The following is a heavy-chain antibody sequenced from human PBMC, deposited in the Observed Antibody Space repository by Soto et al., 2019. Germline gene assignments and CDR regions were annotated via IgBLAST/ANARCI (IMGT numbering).Heavy chain of an antibody. CDR1: GGSFSDYY. CDR3: ARGTHSGSHYIGYDS. J-gene: IGHJ4*02. Sequence: PSETLSLTCAVFGGSFSDYYWSWIRQPPGKGLEWIGEIDHGGTTTYNPSLKSRLTISLDTSKSQFSLKLNSMTAADTALYYCARGTHSGSHYIGYDSWGQGTLVTVSS. D-gene: IGHD1-26*01. V-gene: IGHV4-34*01. CDR2: IDHGGTT.